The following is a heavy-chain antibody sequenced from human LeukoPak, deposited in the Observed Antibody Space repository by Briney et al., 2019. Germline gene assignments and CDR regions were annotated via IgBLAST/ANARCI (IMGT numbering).Heavy chain of an antibody. CDR1: GFTFSNFA. J-gene: IGHJ4*02. D-gene: IGHD6-13*01. V-gene: IGHV3-21*01. CDR2: IVGSSST. CDR3: ARIGAGSSRDY. Sequence: GGSLRLSCAASGFTFSNFAMTWVRQAPGKGLEWVSSIVGSSSTYYADSLKGRFTISRDNAKNSLYLQMNSLRAEDTAVYYCARIGAGSSRDYWGQGTLVTISS.